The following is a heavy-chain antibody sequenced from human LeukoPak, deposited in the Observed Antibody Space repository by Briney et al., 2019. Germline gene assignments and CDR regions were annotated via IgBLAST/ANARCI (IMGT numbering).Heavy chain of an antibody. J-gene: IGHJ4*02. CDR1: GFTFSSYA. D-gene: IGHD3-16*02. CDR2: ISSNGGST. CDR3: ARGDTPGWGSYRYTCFFDY. Sequence: GGSLRLSCAASGFTFSSYAMHWVRQAPGKGLEYVSAISSNGGSTYYANSVKGRFTISRDNSKNTLYLQMGSLRAEDMAVYYCARGDTPGWGSYRYTCFFDYWGQGTLVTVSS. V-gene: IGHV3-64*01.